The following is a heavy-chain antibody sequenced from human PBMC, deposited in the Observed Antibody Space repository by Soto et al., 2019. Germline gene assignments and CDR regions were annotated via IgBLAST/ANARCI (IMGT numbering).Heavy chain of an antibody. Sequence: GALLVPCAASGCTFSSYSMNWVRQAPGKGLEWVSSISSSSSYIYYADSVKGRFTISRDNAKNSLYLQMNSLRAEDTAVYYCAGDLGLARRFDYWGQGTLVTVSS. D-gene: IGHD1-1*01. J-gene: IGHJ4*02. CDR3: AGDLGLARRFDY. CDR1: GCTFSSYS. CDR2: ISSSSSYI. V-gene: IGHV3-21*01.